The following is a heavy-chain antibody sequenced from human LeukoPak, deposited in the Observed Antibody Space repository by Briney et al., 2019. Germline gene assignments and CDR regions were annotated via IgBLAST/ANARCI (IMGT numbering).Heavy chain of an antibody. CDR1: GFIFTNYA. V-gene: IGHV3-30*04. Sequence: GGSLRLSCAATGFIFTNYAIHWVRQAPGKRLEWVAVISYDGSNKYYADSVKGRFTISRDNSKNALYLQMNSLRAEDTAVYYCARVGRGYSFKVYYFDYWGQGTRVTVSS. D-gene: IGHD5-18*01. J-gene: IGHJ4*02. CDR3: ARVGRGYSFKVYYFDY. CDR2: ISYDGSNK.